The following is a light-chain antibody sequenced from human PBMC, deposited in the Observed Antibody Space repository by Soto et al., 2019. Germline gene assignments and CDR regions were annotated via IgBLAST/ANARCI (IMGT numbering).Light chain of an antibody. Sequence: QSVLTQPPSASGTPGQRVTISCSGSGSNVGSYAVSWYQQLPGTAPKLLIYSDNQRPSGVPDRFSGSKSGTSASLAISGLQSEDEADYYCAAWDDSLSGFVFGTGTKVTV. CDR1: GSNVGSYA. CDR2: SDN. J-gene: IGLJ1*01. CDR3: AAWDDSLSGFV. V-gene: IGLV1-44*01.